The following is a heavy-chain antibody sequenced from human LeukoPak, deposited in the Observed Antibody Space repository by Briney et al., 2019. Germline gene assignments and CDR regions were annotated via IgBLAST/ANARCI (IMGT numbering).Heavy chain of an antibody. D-gene: IGHD2-15*01. Sequence: PSETLSLTCAVYGGSFSGYYWSWICQPPGKGLEWIGEINHSGSTNYNPSLKSRVTISVDTSKNQFSLKLSSVTAADTAVYYCARHSGPRRSWPHIDYWGQGTLVTVSS. CDR1: GGSFSGYY. V-gene: IGHV4-34*01. CDR3: ARHSGPRRSWPHIDY. CDR2: INHSGST. J-gene: IGHJ4*02.